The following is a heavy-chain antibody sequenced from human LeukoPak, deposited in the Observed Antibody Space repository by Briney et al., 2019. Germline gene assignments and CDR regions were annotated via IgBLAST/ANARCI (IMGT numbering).Heavy chain of an antibody. J-gene: IGHJ4*02. D-gene: IGHD5-18*01. V-gene: IGHV4-34*01. CDR3: ATVDTAMVGRYFDY. Sequence: PSETLSLTCAVYGGSFSGYYWSWIRQPPGKGLEWIGEINHSGSTNYNPSLKSRVTISVDTSKNQFSLKLSSVTAADTAVYYCATVDTAMVGRYFDYWGQGTLVTVSS. CDR1: GGSFSGYY. CDR2: INHSGST.